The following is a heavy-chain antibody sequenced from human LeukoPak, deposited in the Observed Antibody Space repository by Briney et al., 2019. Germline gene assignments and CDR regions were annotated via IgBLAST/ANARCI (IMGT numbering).Heavy chain of an antibody. CDR3: AKESVFGVVIIRSAGYFQH. J-gene: IGHJ1*01. Sequence: PGGSLRLSCAASGFTFSSYAMSWVRQAPGKGLEWVSAISGSGGSTYYADSVKGRFTISRDNPKNTLYLQMNSLRAEDTAVYYCAKESVFGVVIIRSAGYFQHWGQGTLVTVSS. CDR1: GFTFSSYA. V-gene: IGHV3-23*01. CDR2: ISGSGGST. D-gene: IGHD3-3*01.